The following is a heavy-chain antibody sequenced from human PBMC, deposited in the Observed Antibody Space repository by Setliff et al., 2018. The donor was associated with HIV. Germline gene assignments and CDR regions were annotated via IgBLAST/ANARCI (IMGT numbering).Heavy chain of an antibody. CDR1: GYRFTSYW. Sequence: GESLKISCKGFGYRFTSYWIGWARHMPGKGLEWMGIIYPSDSDTRYSPSFQGQVTISADKSISTAYLQWSSLKASDTAMYYCARLVGNTYYDILTGYYNTPHFDYWGQGTLVTVS. V-gene: IGHV5-51*01. D-gene: IGHD3-9*01. CDR3: ARLVGNTYYDILTGYYNTPHFDY. J-gene: IGHJ4*02. CDR2: IYPSDSDT.